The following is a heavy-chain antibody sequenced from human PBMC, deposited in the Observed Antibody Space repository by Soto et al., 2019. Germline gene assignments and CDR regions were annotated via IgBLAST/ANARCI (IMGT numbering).Heavy chain of an antibody. D-gene: IGHD3-10*01. J-gene: IGHJ6*02. CDR1: GGSVSSGSYY. CDR2: IYYSGST. Sequence: PSETLSLTCTVSGGSVSSGSYYWSWIRQPPGKGLEWIGYIYYSGSTNYNPSLKSRVTISVDTSKNQFSLKLSSVTAADTAVYYCARAQPPTMVRGVIDDYYYYSGMDVWGQGTTVTVSS. CDR3: ARAQPPTMVRGVIDDYYYYSGMDV. V-gene: IGHV4-61*01.